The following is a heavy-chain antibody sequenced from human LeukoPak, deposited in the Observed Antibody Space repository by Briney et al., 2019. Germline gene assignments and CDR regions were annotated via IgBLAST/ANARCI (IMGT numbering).Heavy chain of an antibody. D-gene: IGHD1-14*01. CDR3: AKDSAPRYTYYYYGMDV. CDR2: ISSSSTYM. J-gene: IGHJ6*02. CDR1: GFTFSSYN. V-gene: IGHV3-21*01. Sequence: PGGSLRLSCAASGFTFSSYNMNWVRQAPGKGLEWVSSISSSSTYMYYADSVRGRFTISRDNAKNSLYLQMNSLRVEDTAVYYCAKDSAPRYTYYYYGMDVWGQGTTVTVSS.